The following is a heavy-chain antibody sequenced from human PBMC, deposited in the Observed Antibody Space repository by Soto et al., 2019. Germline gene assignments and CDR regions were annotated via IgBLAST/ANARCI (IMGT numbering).Heavy chain of an antibody. V-gene: IGHV1-18*01. CDR2: ISAYNGNT. CDR1: GYSFTSYG. CDR3: ARSAVYYDSSGYYADY. J-gene: IGHJ4*02. Sequence: ASVKVSCKASGYSFTSYGISWVRQAPGQGLEWMGWISAYNGNTNYAQNLQGRVTMTTDTSTSTAYMELRSLRSDDTAVYYCARSAVYYDSSGYYADYWGQGTLVTVSS. D-gene: IGHD3-22*01.